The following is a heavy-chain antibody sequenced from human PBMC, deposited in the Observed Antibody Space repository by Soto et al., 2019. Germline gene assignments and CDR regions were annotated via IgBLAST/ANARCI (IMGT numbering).Heavy chain of an antibody. D-gene: IGHD5-18*01. J-gene: IGHJ4*02. CDR2: IYHSGST. Sequence: SETLSLTCAVSGGSISSSNWWSWVRQPPGKGLEWIGEIYHSGSTNYNPSLKSRVNISVDKSKNQFSLKLSSVTAADTAVYYCARGGYSYGLDYWGQGSLVTVSS. V-gene: IGHV4-4*02. CDR3: ARGGYSYGLDY. CDR1: GGSISSSNW.